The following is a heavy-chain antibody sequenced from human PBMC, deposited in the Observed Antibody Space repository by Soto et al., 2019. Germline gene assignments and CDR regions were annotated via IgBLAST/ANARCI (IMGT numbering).Heavy chain of an antibody. Sequence: EVQLVESGGGLVKPGGSLRLSCAASGFTFSSYSMNWVRQAPGKGLEWVSSISSSSSYIYYADSVKGRFTISRDNAKNSLYLQMNSLRAEDTAVYYCARMGNQRYYYYGMDVWGQGTTVTVSS. J-gene: IGHJ6*02. CDR2: ISSSSSYI. D-gene: IGHD2-2*01. CDR3: ARMGNQRYYYYGMDV. V-gene: IGHV3-21*01. CDR1: GFTFSSYS.